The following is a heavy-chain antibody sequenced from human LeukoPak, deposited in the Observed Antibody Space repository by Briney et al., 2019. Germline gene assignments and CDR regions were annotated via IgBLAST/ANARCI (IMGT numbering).Heavy chain of an antibody. D-gene: IGHD6-13*01. CDR2: INSDGSST. Sequence: PGGSLRLSCAASGFTFSSYWMHWVRQAPGKGLVWVSRINSDGSSTSYADSVKGRFTISRDNAKNTLYLQMNSLRAEDTAVYYCARVSGIAAAGTHFDYWGQGTLVTVSS. V-gene: IGHV3-74*01. J-gene: IGHJ4*02. CDR3: ARVSGIAAAGTHFDY. CDR1: GFTFSSYW.